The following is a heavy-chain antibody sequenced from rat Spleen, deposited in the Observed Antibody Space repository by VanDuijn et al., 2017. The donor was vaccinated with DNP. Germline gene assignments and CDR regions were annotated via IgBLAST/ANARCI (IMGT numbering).Heavy chain of an antibody. J-gene: IGHJ4*01. D-gene: IGHD1-4*01. CDR3: ARWPGYNPPYAMDA. CDR1: GYSITSTY. CDR2: ISYSGST. V-gene: IGHV3-1*01. Sequence: EVQLQESGPGLVKPSQSLSLTCSVTGYSITSTYWGWIRKFPGNKMEWVGHISYSGSTSYNPPLKSRISITRDTSKNQFFLQVNSVTTEDTATYYCARWPGYNPPYAMDAWGQGTSVTVSS.